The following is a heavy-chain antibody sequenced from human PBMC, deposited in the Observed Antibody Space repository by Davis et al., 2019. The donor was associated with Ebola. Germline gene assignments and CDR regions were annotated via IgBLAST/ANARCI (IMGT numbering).Heavy chain of an antibody. CDR1: GYTFTSYG. CDR2: ISAYNGNT. CDR3: AREGQQLVRGWFDP. Sequence: ASVKVSCKASGYTFTSYGISWVRQAPGQGLEWMGWISAYNGNTNYAQKLQGRVTMTTDTSTSTAYMELRSLRSEDTAVYYCAREGQQLVRGWFDPWGQGTLVTVSS. J-gene: IGHJ5*02. D-gene: IGHD6-13*01. V-gene: IGHV1-18*04.